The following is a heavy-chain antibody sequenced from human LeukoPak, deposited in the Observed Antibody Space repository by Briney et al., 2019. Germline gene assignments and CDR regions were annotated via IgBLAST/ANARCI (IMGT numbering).Heavy chain of an antibody. CDR1: GFTFSSYW. V-gene: IGHV3-7*01. CDR2: IKQDGSEK. Sequence: GGSLRLSCAASGFTFSSYWMSWVGQAPGKGLEWVGNIKQDGSEKYYVDSVKGRFTISRDNAKNSLYLQMNSLRAEDTAVYYCARSTLRFLEWDESYYYMDVWGKGTTVTVSS. D-gene: IGHD3-3*01. J-gene: IGHJ6*03. CDR3: ARSTLRFLEWDESYYYMDV.